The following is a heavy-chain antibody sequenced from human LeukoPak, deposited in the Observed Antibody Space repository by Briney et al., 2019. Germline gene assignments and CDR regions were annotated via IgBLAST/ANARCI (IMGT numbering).Heavy chain of an antibody. CDR2: FDPEDGET. Sequence: ASVKVSCKVSGYTLTELSMHWVRQAPGKGLEWMGGFDPEDGETIYAQKFQGRVTMTRDMSTSTVYMELSSLRSEDTAVYYCASRPTALRGAFDIWGQGTMVTVSS. J-gene: IGHJ3*02. V-gene: IGHV1-24*01. CDR3: ASRPTALRGAFDI. CDR1: GYTLTELS. D-gene: IGHD3-10*01.